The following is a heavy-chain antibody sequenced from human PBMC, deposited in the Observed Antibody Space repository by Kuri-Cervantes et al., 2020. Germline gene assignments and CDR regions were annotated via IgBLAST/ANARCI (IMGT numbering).Heavy chain of an antibody. Sequence: GESLKISCAASGFTFSSYSMNWVRQAPGKGLEWVSSISSSSSYIYYADSVKGRFTISRDNAKNSLYLQMNSLRAEDTALYYCAKEAITGNGAFVYWGQGTLVTVSS. V-gene: IGHV3-21*04. D-gene: IGHD1-20*01. J-gene: IGHJ4*02. CDR2: ISSSSSYI. CDR3: AKEAITGNGAFVY. CDR1: GFTFSSYS.